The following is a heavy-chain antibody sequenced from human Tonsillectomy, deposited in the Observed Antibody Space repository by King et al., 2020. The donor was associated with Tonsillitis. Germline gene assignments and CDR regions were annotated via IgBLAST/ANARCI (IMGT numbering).Heavy chain of an antibody. CDR3: ARAPPTYYYDASAYKYVFHLDY. V-gene: IGHV5-51*01. D-gene: IGHD3-22*01. CDR1: GYTYSYYW. Sequence: QLVQSGAEVKKPGESLKISCQSSGYTYSYYWIAWVRQMPGKGLEWMGVIFPSDSDARYSPSFQGQVTISADKSINTAYLHWSSLKASDTAIYYCARAPPTYYYDASAYKYVFHLDYWGLGTLVTVSS. CDR2: IFPSDSDA. J-gene: IGHJ4*02.